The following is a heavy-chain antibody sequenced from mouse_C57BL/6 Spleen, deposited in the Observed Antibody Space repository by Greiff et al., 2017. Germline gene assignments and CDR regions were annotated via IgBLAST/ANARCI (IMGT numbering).Heavy chain of an antibody. CDR2: TWSGGST. D-gene: IGHD2-3*01. CDR3: ARVYDGYGYYFDY. CDR1: GFSLTSYG. Sequence: VMLVESGPGLVQPSQSLSITCTVSGFSLTSYGVHWVRQSPGKGLEWLGVTWSGGSTDYNAAFISRLSISKDNSKSQVFFKMNSLQADDTAIYYCARVYDGYGYYFDYWGQGTTLTVSS. J-gene: IGHJ2*01. V-gene: IGHV2-2*01.